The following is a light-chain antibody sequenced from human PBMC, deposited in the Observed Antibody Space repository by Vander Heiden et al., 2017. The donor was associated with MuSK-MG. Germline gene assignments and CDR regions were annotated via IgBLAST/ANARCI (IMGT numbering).Light chain of an antibody. J-gene: IGKJ3*01. V-gene: IGKV1-27*01. CDR2: AAS. CDR3: QKDNSAPLT. Sequence: DIQMTQSPSSLSASVGDRVTITCRASQGISNYLAWYQQKPGKVPKLLIYAASTLQSGVPSRFSGSGSGTDFTLTISSLQPADVATYYCQKDNSAPLTFGHGTKVDIK. CDR1: QGISNY.